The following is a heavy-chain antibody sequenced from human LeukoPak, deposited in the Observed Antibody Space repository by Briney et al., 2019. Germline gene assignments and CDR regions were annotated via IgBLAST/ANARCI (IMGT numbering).Heavy chain of an antibody. V-gene: IGHV3-74*01. D-gene: IGHD5-18*01. CDR1: GFTFSSYW. CDR2: INGDGSST. Sequence: GGSLRLSCAASGFTFSSYWMHWVRQAPGKGLVWVSRINGDGSSTNYADSVKGRFTISRDNAKNTVYLQMNSLRADDTAVYYCARDGYSYGYGAFDIWGQGTMVTVSS. CDR3: ARDGYSYGYGAFDI. J-gene: IGHJ3*02.